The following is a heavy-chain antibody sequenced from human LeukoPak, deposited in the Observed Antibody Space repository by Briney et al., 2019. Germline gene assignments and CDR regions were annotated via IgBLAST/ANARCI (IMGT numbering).Heavy chain of an antibody. V-gene: IGHV3-23*01. J-gene: IGHJ4*02. CDR3: AKDRSCTNDVCHGDFDY. CDR2: ISGSGGST. Sequence: GGSLRLSCAASGFIFSSYATSWVRQAPGKGLEWVSTISGSGGSTYYADSVKGRFTISRDNSKNTVYLQMNSLRAEDTAVYYCAKDRSCTNDVCHGDFDYWGQGTLVTVSS. CDR1: GFIFSSYA. D-gene: IGHD2-8*01.